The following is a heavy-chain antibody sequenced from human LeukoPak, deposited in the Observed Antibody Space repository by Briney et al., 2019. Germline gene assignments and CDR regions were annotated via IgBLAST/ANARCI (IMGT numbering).Heavy chain of an antibody. CDR1: GGSLGNYF. V-gene: IGHV4-59*12. Sequence: PSETLSLTCSVSGGSLGNYFWSWIRQPPGKGLEWIGYIYHSGSTYYNPSLKSRVTISVDRSKNQFSLKLSSVTAADTAVYYCAREHYGSGFNWFDPWGQGTLVTVSS. D-gene: IGHD3-16*01. CDR3: AREHYGSGFNWFDP. CDR2: IYHSGST. J-gene: IGHJ5*02.